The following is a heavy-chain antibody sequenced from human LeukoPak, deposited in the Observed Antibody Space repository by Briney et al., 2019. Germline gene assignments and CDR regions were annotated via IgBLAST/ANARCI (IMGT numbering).Heavy chain of an antibody. J-gene: IGHJ4*02. V-gene: IGHV4-34*01. D-gene: IGHD1-14*01. Sequence: SETLSLTCAVYGGSFSGYYWSWIRQPPGKGLEWIGEINHSGSTNYNPSLKSRVTISVDTSKNQFSLKLSSVTAADTAVYYCARVRKSPAAHKLFDYWGRGTLVTVSS. CDR1: GGSFSGYY. CDR3: ARVRKSPAAHKLFDY. CDR2: INHSGST.